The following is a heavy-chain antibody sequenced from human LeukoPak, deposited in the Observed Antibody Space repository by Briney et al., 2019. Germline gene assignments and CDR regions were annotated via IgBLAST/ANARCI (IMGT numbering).Heavy chain of an antibody. CDR3: ASSSRSYYYYMDV. CDR2: INHSGNT. V-gene: IGHV4-34*01. Sequence: SETLSLTCAVYGGSFSGYYWSWIRQPPGKGLEWIGEINHSGNTNYNPSLKSRVTISVDTSKNQFSLKLSSVTAADTAVYYCASSSRSYYYYMDVWGKGTTVTISS. J-gene: IGHJ6*03. CDR1: GGSFSGYY.